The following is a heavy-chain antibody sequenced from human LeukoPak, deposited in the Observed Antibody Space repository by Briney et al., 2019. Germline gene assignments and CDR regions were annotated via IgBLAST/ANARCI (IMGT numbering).Heavy chain of an antibody. CDR2: ISVSGDTT. CDR1: GFTFSSYA. J-gene: IGHJ3*02. CDR3: ARRSGAAAGPPYDTFDI. Sequence: GGSLRLSCAASGFTFSSYAMSWVRQAPGKGLEWVSVISVSGDTTHYAESVKGRFTISRDNSKNTLYLQMTSLRAEDTALYYCARRSGAAAGPPYDTFDIWGQGTLVSVSS. D-gene: IGHD6-13*01. V-gene: IGHV3-23*01.